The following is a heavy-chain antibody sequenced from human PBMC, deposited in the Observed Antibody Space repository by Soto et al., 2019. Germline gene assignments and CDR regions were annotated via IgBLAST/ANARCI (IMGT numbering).Heavy chain of an antibody. D-gene: IGHD6-13*01. CDR2: VYYTGTT. CDR3: ARDLAAVPRAFDY. J-gene: IGHJ4*02. V-gene: IGHV4-59*01. CDR1: GGSISSYF. Sequence: SETLSLTCTVSGGSISSYFYIWVRQPPGKGLEWIGSVYYTGTTDYNPSLKSRVTISVDTSKAQFSLNLRSVTAADTAVYYCARDLAAVPRAFDYWGRGTLVTVSS.